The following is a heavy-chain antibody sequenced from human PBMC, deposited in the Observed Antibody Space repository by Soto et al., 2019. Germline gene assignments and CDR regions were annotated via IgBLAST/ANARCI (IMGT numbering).Heavy chain of an antibody. CDR2: IYYSGST. V-gene: IGHV4-59*08. J-gene: IGHJ5*02. CDR1: GGSISSYY. CDR3: ARRQYSSGWNWFDP. Sequence: PSETLSLTCTVSGGSISSYYWSWIRQPPGKGLEWIGYIYYSGSTNYNPSLKSRVTISVDTSKNQFSLKLSSVTAADTAVYYCARRQYSSGWNWFDPWGQGTLVTVSS. D-gene: IGHD6-19*01.